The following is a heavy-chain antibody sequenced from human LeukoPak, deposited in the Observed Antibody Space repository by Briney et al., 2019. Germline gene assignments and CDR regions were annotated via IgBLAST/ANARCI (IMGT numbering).Heavy chain of an antibody. Sequence: NPSETLSLTCAVSGGSISSGNWWSWVRQSPGKGLEWIGEVFHSGSTNYNPSLKSRVTISVDTSKNQFSLKLTSVTAADTAIYYCRNYYYGMDVWGQGTTATVSS. CDR2: VFHSGST. V-gene: IGHV4-4*02. CDR1: GGSISSGNW. J-gene: IGHJ6*02. CDR3: RNYYYGMDV.